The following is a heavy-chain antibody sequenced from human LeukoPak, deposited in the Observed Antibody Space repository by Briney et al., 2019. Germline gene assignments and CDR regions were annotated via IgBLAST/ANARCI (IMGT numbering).Heavy chain of an antibody. CDR2: INPNSGGT. D-gene: IGHD3-22*01. J-gene: IGHJ6*02. CDR3: ARGKDHYYDSSGYPDYYYYTMDV. Sequence: GASVKVSCKASGYTFTGYYMHWVRQAPGQGLEWMGWINPNSGGTNYEQKFQGRVTMTRDTSISTAFMELSRLRSDDTAVYYCARGKDHYYDSSGYPDYYYYTMDVWGQGTTVTVSS. CDR1: GYTFTGYY. V-gene: IGHV1-2*02.